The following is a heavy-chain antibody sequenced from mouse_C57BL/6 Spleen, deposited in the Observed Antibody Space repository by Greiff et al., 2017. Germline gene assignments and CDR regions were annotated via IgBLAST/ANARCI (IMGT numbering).Heavy chain of an antibody. J-gene: IGHJ1*03. V-gene: IGHV1-50*01. D-gene: IGHD1-1*01. CDR2: IDPSGSCT. Sequence: QVQLQQPGAELVKPGASVKLSCKASGYTFTSYWMQWVKQRPGQGLEWIGEIDPSGSCTNYNQKFKGKATLTVDKSSSTAYMQLSSLTSEDSAVYYGASACYGASRVYWYFDVWGTGTTVTVSS. CDR1: GYTFTSYW. CDR3: ASACYGASRVYWYFDV.